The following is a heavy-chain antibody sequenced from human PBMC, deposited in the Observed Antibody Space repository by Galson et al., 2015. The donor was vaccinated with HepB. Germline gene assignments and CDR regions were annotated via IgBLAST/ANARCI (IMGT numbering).Heavy chain of an antibody. D-gene: IGHD2-2*01. CDR3: ARGYCGSTSCYWGRRYFDL. CDR1: EFTFSNYG. Sequence: SLRLSCAASEFTFSNYGMHWVRQAPGKGLEWVATMWSDESNKYYADSVKGRFAISRDNSKNTLYLQMSSLRAEDTAVYFCARGYCGSTSCYWGRRYFDLWGRGTLVTVSS. V-gene: IGHV3-33*01. CDR2: MWSDESNK. J-gene: IGHJ2*01.